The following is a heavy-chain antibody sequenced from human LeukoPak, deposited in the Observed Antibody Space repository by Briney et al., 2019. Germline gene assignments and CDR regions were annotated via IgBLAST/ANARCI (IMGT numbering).Heavy chain of an antibody. CDR3: ARRTHSSSLTY. J-gene: IGHJ4*02. CDR2: IYYTGST. D-gene: IGHD6-13*01. Sequence: PSETLSLTCTVSGGSIRSSDYYWGWIRQPPGKGLEWIECIYYTGSTYYNPSLRGRVTVSIDTSRNQFSLRVNSVTAADTAVYYCARRTHSSSLTYWGQGALVTVSS. V-gene: IGHV4-39*01. CDR1: GGSIRSSDYY.